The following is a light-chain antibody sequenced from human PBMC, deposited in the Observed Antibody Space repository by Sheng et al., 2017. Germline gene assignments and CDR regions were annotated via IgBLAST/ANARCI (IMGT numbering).Light chain of an antibody. CDR2: DDS. CDR3: QVWDSTSDHEV. Sequence: SYVLTQPPSVSAAPGQTARIPCAGNDIGDKSVHWYQQKPGLAPVVVVYDDSGRPSGIPERFSWLQAGNTATLTITRVDAGDEADYYCQVWDSTSDHEVFGGGTKVTVL. J-gene: IGLJ3*02. CDR1: DIGDKS. V-gene: IGLV3-21*02.